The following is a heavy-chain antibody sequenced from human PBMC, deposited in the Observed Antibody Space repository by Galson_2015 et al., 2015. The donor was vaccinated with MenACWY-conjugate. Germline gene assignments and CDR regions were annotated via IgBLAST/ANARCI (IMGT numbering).Heavy chain of an antibody. V-gene: IGHV6-1*01. CDR3: SRGSRISMIKGGPLDVFDI. CDR1: GDSVSSDSAD. D-gene: IGHD3-22*01. CDR2: TYYRSNWFT. J-gene: IGHJ3*02. Sequence: CAISGDSVSSDSADWNWIRQSPSRALEWLGRTYYRSNWFTDYAVSVKNRVQITAGTSKKRFFLHLNSVTPEDTAVYYCSRGSRISMIKGGPLDVFDIWGQGTMVTVSS.